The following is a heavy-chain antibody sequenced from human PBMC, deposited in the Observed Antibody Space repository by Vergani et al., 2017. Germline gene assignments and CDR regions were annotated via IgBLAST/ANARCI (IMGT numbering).Heavy chain of an antibody. CDR2: IIPVLGKT. J-gene: IGHJ6*02. Sequence: QVQLVQSGAEVKTPGSSVKVSCKASGATFRSNTISWVRQVPGQGLEWMGRIIPVLGKTKYAQDFQGRLTITADTSTSTAYMELTSLRSQYTAVYYCARDPRGYGGDPEDYYYGMDVWGQGTTVTVSS. D-gene: IGHD2-21*02. CDR3: ARDPRGYGGDPEDYYYGMDV. V-gene: IGHV1-69*08. CDR1: GATFRSNT.